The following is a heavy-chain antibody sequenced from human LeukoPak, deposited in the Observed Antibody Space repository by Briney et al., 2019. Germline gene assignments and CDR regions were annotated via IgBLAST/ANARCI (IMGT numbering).Heavy chain of an antibody. J-gene: IGHJ4*02. Sequence: GASVKVSCKASGGTFSSYAISWVRQAPGQGLEWMGGIIPIFGTANYAQKFQGRVTITADESTSTAYMELSSLRSEDTAVYYCALGGLGVYYFDYWGQGTLVTVSS. V-gene: IGHV1-69*13. CDR2: IIPIFGTA. D-gene: IGHD2-8*01. CDR3: ALGGLGVYYFDY. CDR1: GGTFSSYA.